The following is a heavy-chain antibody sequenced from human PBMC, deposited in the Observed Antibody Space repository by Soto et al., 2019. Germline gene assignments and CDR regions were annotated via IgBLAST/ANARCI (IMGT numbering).Heavy chain of an antibody. Sequence: GGSLRLSCTASGFTFGDYSMSLVRQAPGKWLEWVGFIRSKAYGGTTEYAASVKGRFTISRDDSKSIAYLQMDSLKTEDTAVYYCTRAGESMIVSSYYGMDVWGQGXTV. D-gene: IGHD3-22*01. CDR3: TRAGESMIVSSYYGMDV. V-gene: IGHV3-49*04. J-gene: IGHJ6*02. CDR2: IRSKAYGGTT. CDR1: GFTFGDYS.